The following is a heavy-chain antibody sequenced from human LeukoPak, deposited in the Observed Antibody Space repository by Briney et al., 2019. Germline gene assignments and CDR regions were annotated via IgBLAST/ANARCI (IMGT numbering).Heavy chain of an antibody. Sequence: SETLSLTCTVSGGSISSGSYYWSWIRQPPGKGLEWIGYIYYSGSTNYNPSLKSRVTISVDTSKNQFSLKLSSVTAADTAVYYCARHGGPSNSINYDILTGYPLRRAFDIWGQGTMVTVSS. CDR1: GGSISSGSYY. CDR3: ARHGGPSNSINYDILTGYPLRRAFDI. J-gene: IGHJ3*02. CDR2: IYYSGST. V-gene: IGHV4-61*01. D-gene: IGHD3-9*01.